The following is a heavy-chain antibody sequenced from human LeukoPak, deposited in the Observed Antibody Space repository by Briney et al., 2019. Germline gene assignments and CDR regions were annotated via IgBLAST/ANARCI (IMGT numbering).Heavy chain of an antibody. CDR1: GGSINSGGYY. CDR3: ARESVEYCSGGSCYSPLFDS. D-gene: IGHD2-15*01. J-gene: IGHJ4*02. CDR2: IYYSGST. Sequence: PSQTLSLTCIVSGGSINSGGYYWSWIRQHPGKGLEWIEYIYYSGSTYYNPSLKSRVTISVDTSKNQFSLKLSSVTAADTAVYYCARESVEYCSGGSCYSPLFDSWGQGTLVTVSS. V-gene: IGHV4-31*03.